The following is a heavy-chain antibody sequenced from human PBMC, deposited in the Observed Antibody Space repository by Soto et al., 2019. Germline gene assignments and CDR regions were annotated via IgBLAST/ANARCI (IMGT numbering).Heavy chain of an antibody. CDR3: ARLPQDYYYHGMDV. Sequence: ESLKISCKGSGYSFSNYWIGWVRQMPGKGLEWMGTIYPGDSDTRYSPSFQGQVTISADKSISTAYLQWSSLKASDTATYYCARLPQDYYYHGMDVWGQGTTVTVSS. V-gene: IGHV5-51*01. CDR2: IYPGDSDT. CDR1: GYSFSNYW. J-gene: IGHJ6*02.